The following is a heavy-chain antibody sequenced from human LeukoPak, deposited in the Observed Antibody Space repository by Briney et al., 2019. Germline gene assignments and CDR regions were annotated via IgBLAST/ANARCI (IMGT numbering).Heavy chain of an antibody. V-gene: IGHV1-2*02. Sequence: ASVRVSCTASGYTFTGYYMHWVRQAPGQGLEWMGWINPNSGGTNYAQKFQGRVTMTRDTSISTAYMELSRLRSDDTAVYYCARDAYSSGSNWFDPWGQGTLVTVSS. CDR2: INPNSGGT. CDR3: ARDAYSSGSNWFDP. D-gene: IGHD6-19*01. J-gene: IGHJ5*02. CDR1: GYTFTGYY.